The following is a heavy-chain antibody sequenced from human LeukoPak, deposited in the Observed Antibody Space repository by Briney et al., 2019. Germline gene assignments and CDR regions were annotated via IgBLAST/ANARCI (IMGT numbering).Heavy chain of an antibody. CDR3: ATSYDILTGYKSVQSWFDP. CDR2: FDHEDGET. CDR1: GYTLTELS. D-gene: IGHD3-9*01. J-gene: IGHJ5*02. V-gene: IGHV1-24*01. Sequence: ASVKVSCKVSGYTLTELSMHWVRQAPGKGREGMGGFDHEDGETIYAQKFQGRVTMTEDTSTDTAYMELSSLRSEDTAVYYCATSYDILTGYKSVQSWFDPWGQGTLVTVSS.